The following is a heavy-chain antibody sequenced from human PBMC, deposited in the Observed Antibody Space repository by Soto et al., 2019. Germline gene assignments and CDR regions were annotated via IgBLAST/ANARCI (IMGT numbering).Heavy chain of an antibody. V-gene: IGHV3-30-3*01. D-gene: IGHD5-18*01. CDR1: GFTFSNYA. J-gene: IGHJ4*02. Sequence: QVQLVDSGGGVVQPGRSLRLSCAASGFTFSNYAIHWVRQAPGKGLEWVAVLSYDGNNIHYADSVKGRFTVSRDNSKNTLFLQMNSLRAEDTALYYCARGPIGDAAMVTNYFDYWGQGTLVTVSS. CDR2: LSYDGNNI. CDR3: ARGPIGDAAMVTNYFDY.